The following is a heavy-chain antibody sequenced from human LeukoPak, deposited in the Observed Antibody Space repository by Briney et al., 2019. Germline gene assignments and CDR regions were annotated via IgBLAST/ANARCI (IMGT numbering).Heavy chain of an antibody. J-gene: IGHJ4*02. CDR3: ANSDSSGYYDY. D-gene: IGHD3-22*01. CDR1: GFTFSNYG. V-gene: IGHV3-30*18. Sequence: GGSLRLSFVASGFTFSNYGMHWVRQAPGKGLEWVAVISYHGSDKYYPDSVKGRFTVSRDNSKNTLYLQMTSLRAEDTAVYYCANSDSSGYYDYWGQGTPVTVSS. CDR2: ISYHGSDK.